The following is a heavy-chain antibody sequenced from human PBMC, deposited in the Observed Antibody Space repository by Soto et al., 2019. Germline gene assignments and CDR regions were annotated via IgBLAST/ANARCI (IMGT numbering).Heavy chain of an antibody. CDR2: ISYDGSNK. J-gene: IGHJ6*02. Sequence: PAGSLRLSCAASGFTFSSYAMHWVRQAPGKGLEWVAVISYDGSNKYYADSVKGRFTISRDNSKNTLYLQMNSLRAEDTAVYYCAREPYFAESYYYGMDVWGQGTTVTVSS. D-gene: IGHD3-10*01. CDR3: AREPYFAESYYYGMDV. V-gene: IGHV3-30-3*01. CDR1: GFTFSSYA.